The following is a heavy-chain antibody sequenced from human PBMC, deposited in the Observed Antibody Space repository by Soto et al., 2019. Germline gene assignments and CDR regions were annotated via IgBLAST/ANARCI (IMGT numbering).Heavy chain of an antibody. CDR3: ASPLWRDDYNWGYFDL. V-gene: IGHV3-30-3*01. J-gene: IGHJ2*01. CDR1: GFTFSSYA. Sequence: QVPLVESGGGVVQPGRSLRLSCAASGFTFSSYAMHWVRQAPGKGLEGVAVISYDGSNKYYTDSLKGRFTISIDNSKDTLYLQMISLRAEVTAVYYCASPLWRDDYNWGYFDLWGRGTLVTVSS. CDR2: ISYDGSNK. D-gene: IGHD4-4*01.